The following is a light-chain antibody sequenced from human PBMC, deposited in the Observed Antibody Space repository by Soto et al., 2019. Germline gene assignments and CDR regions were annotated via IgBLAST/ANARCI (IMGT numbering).Light chain of an antibody. Sequence: DIQMTQSPSSVSASVGDRVTITCRASQDISTWMAWYQQKPGKAPKLLVYDASTLQSGVASRFSGSGSGTEFTLIISGLQPDDSATYYCQQYTNTNNPWMFGQGTKVDNK. CDR3: QQYTNTNNPWM. CDR1: QDISTW. V-gene: IGKV1-5*01. CDR2: DAS. J-gene: IGKJ1*01.